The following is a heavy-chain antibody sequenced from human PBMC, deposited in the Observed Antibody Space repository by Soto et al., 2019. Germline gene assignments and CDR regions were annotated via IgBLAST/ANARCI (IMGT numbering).Heavy chain of an antibody. J-gene: IGHJ5*02. CDR2: ISDDGSNK. CDR1: GFTFSNYG. CDR3: AKEVYPPPVTYTLHNWFDP. D-gene: IGHD2-15*01. V-gene: IGHV3-30*18. Sequence: GGSLRLSCAVSGFTFSNYGLHWVRQAPGKGLERVAVISDDGSNKYYPDPVKGRFTISRDNSKNTLYLQMDSLRAEDTAVYYCAKEVYPPPVTYTLHNWFDPWGQGTLVTVSS.